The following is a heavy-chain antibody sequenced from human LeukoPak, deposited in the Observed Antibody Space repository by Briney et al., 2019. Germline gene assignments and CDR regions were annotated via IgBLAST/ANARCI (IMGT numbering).Heavy chain of an antibody. CDR3: ATDPYKEQQLVH. CDR2: ISAYNGNT. J-gene: IGHJ4*02. Sequence: ASVKVSCKASGYTFTSYGISWVRQAPGQGLEWMGWISAYNGNTNYAQKLQGRVTMTTDTSTSTAYMELRSLRSDDTAVYYCATDPYKEQQLVHWGQGTLVTVSS. V-gene: IGHV1-18*01. CDR1: GYTFTSYG. D-gene: IGHD6-13*01.